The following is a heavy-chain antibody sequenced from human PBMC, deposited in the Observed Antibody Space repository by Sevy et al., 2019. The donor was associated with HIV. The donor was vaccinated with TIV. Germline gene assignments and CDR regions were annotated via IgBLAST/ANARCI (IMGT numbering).Heavy chain of an antibody. CDR1: GFTFTNYG. CDR2: ISNSGANT. D-gene: IGHD3-9*01. CDR3: AKDWTLFNDWYGEFDV. J-gene: IGHJ4*02. Sequence: GGSLRLSCAVSGFTFTNYGMHWVRQAPRQGLEWVSGISNSGANTYYTDSVRGRFTVSRDKSKNTVYLQLNSVRAEDTCIYYCAKDWTLFNDWYGEFDVWGQGTMVTVSS. V-gene: IGHV3-23*01.